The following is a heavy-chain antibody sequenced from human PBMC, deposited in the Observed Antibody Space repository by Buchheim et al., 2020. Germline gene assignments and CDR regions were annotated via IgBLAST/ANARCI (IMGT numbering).Heavy chain of an antibody. J-gene: IGHJ4*02. CDR2: INPSGGST. CDR3: ARKSGSGFDY. Sequence: QVQLVQSGAEVKKPGASVKVSCKASGYTFTTYYILWVRQAPGQGLEWMGFINPSGGSTSYAQMFQGRVTMTRDTSTSTVYMELISLRSEDTAVYYCARKSGSGFDYWGQGTL. V-gene: IGHV1-46*01. D-gene: IGHD1-26*01. CDR1: GYTFTTYY.